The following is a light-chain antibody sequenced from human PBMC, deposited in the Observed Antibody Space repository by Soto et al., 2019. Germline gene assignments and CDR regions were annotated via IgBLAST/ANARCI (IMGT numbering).Light chain of an antibody. V-gene: IGLV3-21*04. CDR2: YDS. Sequence: SYELPQPPSVSVAPGKTARITCGGNNIGSKSVHWYQQKPGQAPVLVIYYDSDRPSGSPERFSGSNSGNTATLTISRVEAGDEADYYCQVWDSSSDHVVFGGGTKLTVL. CDR3: QVWDSSSDHVV. J-gene: IGLJ2*01. CDR1: NIGSKS.